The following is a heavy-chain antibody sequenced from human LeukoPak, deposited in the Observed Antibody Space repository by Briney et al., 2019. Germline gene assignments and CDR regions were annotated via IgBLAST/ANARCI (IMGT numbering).Heavy chain of an antibody. Sequence: PGGSLRLSCAASGFTFSDYSMKWVRQSPGKGLDWVASISFTSSFENYADSVKGRVAISRDNAKNSLYLQMNSLRAEDTAVYYWGGEMFAFRGIRGYFDYWGQETLVTVSS. J-gene: IGHJ4*02. D-gene: IGHD3-10*01. CDR1: GFTFSDYS. CDR3: GGEMFAFRGIRGYFDY. V-gene: IGHV3-21*01. CDR2: ISFTSSFE.